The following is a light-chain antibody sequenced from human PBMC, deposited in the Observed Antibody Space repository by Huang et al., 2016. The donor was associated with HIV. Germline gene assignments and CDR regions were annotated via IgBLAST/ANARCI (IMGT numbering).Light chain of an antibody. J-gene: IGKJ2*01. CDR3: QQYGSSSYT. CDR2: DAS. V-gene: IGKV3D-20*01. Sequence: EIVLTQSPATLSLSPGERATLSCRATQSIRNRYLAWFQQKPGLAPRLLIYDASNRATDIPDRFSGGGSGTDFTLTISRLEPEDSAVYYCQQYGSSSYTFGQGTKLELK. CDR1: QSIRNRY.